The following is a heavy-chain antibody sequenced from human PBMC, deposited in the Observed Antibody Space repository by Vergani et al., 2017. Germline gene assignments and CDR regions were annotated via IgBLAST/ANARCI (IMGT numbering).Heavy chain of an antibody. CDR1: GVSVTDYN. Sequence: QLHLQESGPGLVKPSETLSLTCHVFGVSVTDYNCNWIRQAPGKGLEWIGSLSTTGGATHASHNPSLKSRVSISVDTSKSQFSLRLTSVTAADPAIYYCAGDTHSWQRADRWGQGLLVSVSS. V-gene: IGHV4-59*02. J-gene: IGHJ5*02. CDR2: LSTTGGA. CDR3: AGDTHSWQRADR. D-gene: IGHD6-13*01.